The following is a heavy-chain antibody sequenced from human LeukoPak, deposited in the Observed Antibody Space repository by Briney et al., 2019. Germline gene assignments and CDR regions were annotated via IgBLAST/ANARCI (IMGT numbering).Heavy chain of an antibody. J-gene: IGHJ5*02. Sequence: GASVKVSCKASGYTFTSYDINWVRQATGQGLEWMGWMNPNSGNTGYAQKFQGRVTMTRNTSISTAYMELSSLRSEDTAVYYCARGGEGYYDILTGYYEVWFDPWGQGTLVTVSS. CDR2: MNPNSGNT. V-gene: IGHV1-8*01. CDR3: ARGGEGYYDILTGYYEVWFDP. CDR1: GYTFTSYD. D-gene: IGHD3-9*01.